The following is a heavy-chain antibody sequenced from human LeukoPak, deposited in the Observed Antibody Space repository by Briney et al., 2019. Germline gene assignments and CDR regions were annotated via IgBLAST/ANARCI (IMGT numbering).Heavy chain of an antibody. CDR2: TYYDSKLYN. V-gene: IGHV6-1*01. J-gene: IGHJ3*02. D-gene: IGHD6-13*01. CDR3: ARGWARDGFNI. CDR1: GDSVSNNS. Sequence: SRTLSLTFVISGDSVSNNSWNWVGQTPSGGGEWRGRTYYDSKLYNHYAESVKSRISINPDTSKNQFSLQFNSVTPEDTAVYYCARGWARDGFNIWSQGTMVTVSS.